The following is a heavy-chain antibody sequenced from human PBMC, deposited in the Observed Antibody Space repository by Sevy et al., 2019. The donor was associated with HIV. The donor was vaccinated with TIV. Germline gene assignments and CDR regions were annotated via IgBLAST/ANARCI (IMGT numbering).Heavy chain of an antibody. V-gene: IGHV1-46*01. D-gene: IGHD3-22*01. CDR1: GYTVTNYY. CDR2: INPSGGST. CDR3: ARVYYYDYSGPGY. J-gene: IGHJ4*02. Sequence: ASVKVSCKASGYTVTNYYIHWVRQAPGQGLEWMGLINPSGGSTTNAQKFQGRVTMTRDTSTSTVYMELSSLKSDDTTVYYCARVYYYDYSGPGYWGQGTLVTVSS.